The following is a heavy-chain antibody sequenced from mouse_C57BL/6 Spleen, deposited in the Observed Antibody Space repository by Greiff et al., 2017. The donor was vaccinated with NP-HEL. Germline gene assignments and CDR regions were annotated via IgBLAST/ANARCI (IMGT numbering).Heavy chain of an antibody. CDR1: GFTFSDYG. CDR2: ISSCSSTI. Sequence: EVHLVESGGGLVKPGGSLKLSCAASGFTFSDYGMHWVRQAPEKGLEWVAYISSCSSTIYYEHKVKGRFTISRDKSKNTLFLQMTSLRSEDTAMYYGARLRRDDFDYWGQGTTLTGSS. CDR3: ARLRRDDFDY. V-gene: IGHV5-17*01. J-gene: IGHJ2*01.